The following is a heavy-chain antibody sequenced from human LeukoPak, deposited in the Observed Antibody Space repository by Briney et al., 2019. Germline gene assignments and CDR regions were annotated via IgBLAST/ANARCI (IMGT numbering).Heavy chain of an antibody. V-gene: IGHV6-1*01. CDR1: GDSVSSNSAA. J-gene: IGHJ4*02. D-gene: IGHD2-15*01. CDR3: AKVTRYCSGGSCYY. Sequence: SQTLSLTCAISGDSVSSNSAAWNWIRQSPSRGLEWLGRTYYRSKWYNDYAVSVKSRITINPDTSKNQFSLQLNSVTPEDTAVYYCAKVTRYCSGGSCYYWGQGTLVTVSS. CDR2: TYYRSKWYN.